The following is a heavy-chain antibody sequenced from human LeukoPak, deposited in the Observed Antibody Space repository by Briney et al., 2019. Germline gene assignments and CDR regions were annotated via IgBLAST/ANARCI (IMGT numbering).Heavy chain of an antibody. CDR3: AIHAGGGNVPRLDY. J-gene: IGHJ4*02. Sequence: GGPLRLSCAASGFTFSSYAMSWVRQAPGKGLEWVSAISGSGGSTYYADSVKGRFTISRDNSKNTLYLQMNSLRAEDTAVYYCAIHAGGGNVPRLDYWGQGTLVTVSS. V-gene: IGHV3-23*01. D-gene: IGHD4-23*01. CDR2: ISGSGGST. CDR1: GFTFSSYA.